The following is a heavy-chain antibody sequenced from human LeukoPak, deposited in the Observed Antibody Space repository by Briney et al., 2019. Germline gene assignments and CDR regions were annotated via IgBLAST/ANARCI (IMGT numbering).Heavy chain of an antibody. J-gene: IGHJ5*02. CDR3: TRNTANVYNWFDP. CDR1: GYTFTSYG. D-gene: IGHD2-21*02. CDR2: ISAFNGNT. V-gene: IGHV1-18*01. Sequence: GASVKVSCKASGYTFTSYGISWVRQAPGHGLEWMGWISAFNGNTNYAQKFQGRVTLTTDTSTSTAYVEVRSLRSDDTAVYYCTRNTANVYNWFDPWGQGTQVTVSS.